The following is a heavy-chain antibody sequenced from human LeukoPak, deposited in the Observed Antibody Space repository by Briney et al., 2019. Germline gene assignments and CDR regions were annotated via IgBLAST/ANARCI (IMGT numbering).Heavy chain of an antibody. CDR3: ARLYSSGWSLTDAFDI. J-gene: IGHJ3*02. CDR2: IKQDGSEK. CDR1: GFTFSSYW. Sequence: PGGSLRLSCAASGFTFSSYWMSWVRQAPGKGLEWVANIKQDGSEKYYVDSVKGRFTISRDNAKNSLYLQMNSLRAEDTAVYYCARLYSSGWSLTDAFDIWGQGTMVTVSP. D-gene: IGHD6-19*01. V-gene: IGHV3-7*01.